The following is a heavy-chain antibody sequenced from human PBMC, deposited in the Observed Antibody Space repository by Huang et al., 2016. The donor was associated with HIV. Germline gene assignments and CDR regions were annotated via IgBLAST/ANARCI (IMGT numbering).Heavy chain of an antibody. Sequence: QVQLVQSGAEVKKSGSSVKVSCKASGGTFSSFGITWVRQAPGQGLEWMGGIIPILGTTNYEQKFQGRVTITADEFTSTAHMELRRLRSGDTAVYYCAREFEYTSSDFAFDIWGQGTLVTVSS. CDR1: GGTFSSFG. D-gene: IGHD1-26*01. V-gene: IGHV1-69*01. CDR3: AREFEYTSSDFAFDI. CDR2: IIPILGTT. J-gene: IGHJ3*02.